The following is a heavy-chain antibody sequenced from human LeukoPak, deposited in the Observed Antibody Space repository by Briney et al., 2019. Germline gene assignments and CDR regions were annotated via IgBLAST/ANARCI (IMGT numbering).Heavy chain of an antibody. CDR1: GGSISSGDYY. CDR3: ARDLDYDSSGGED. J-gene: IGHJ4*02. CDR2: TYYSGST. Sequence: MSSQTLSLTCTVSGGSISSGDYYWSWIRQPPGKGLEWIGYTYYSGSTYYNPSLKSRVTMSVDTSKNQFSLKLSSVTAADTAVYYCARDLDYDSSGGEDWGQGTLVTVSS. V-gene: IGHV4-30-4*01. D-gene: IGHD3-22*01.